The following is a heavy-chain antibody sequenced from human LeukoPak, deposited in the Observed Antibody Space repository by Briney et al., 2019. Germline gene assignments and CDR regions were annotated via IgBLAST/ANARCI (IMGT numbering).Heavy chain of an antibody. J-gene: IGHJ4*02. CDR1: GFTFSRYG. Sequence: GGSLRLSCAASGFTFSRYGMHWVRQAPGKGLVWVSRINSDGSSTSYADSVKGRFTISRDNAKNTLYLQMNSLRAEDTAVYYCARDPSYSSSWYDYWGQGTLVTVSS. CDR2: INSDGSST. V-gene: IGHV3-74*01. CDR3: ARDPSYSSSWYDY. D-gene: IGHD6-13*01.